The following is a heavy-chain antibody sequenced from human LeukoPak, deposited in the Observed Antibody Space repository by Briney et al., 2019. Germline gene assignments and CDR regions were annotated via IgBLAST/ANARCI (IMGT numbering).Heavy chain of an antibody. CDR3: AKDLGCSGSYCGY. Sequence: GGSLRLSCAASGFTFSSYWMSWVRQAPGKGLEWVANINQDGGEKFYVDSVKGRFTISRDNAKNSLYLQMNSLKAEDTAVYYCAKDLGCSGSYCGYWGQGTLVTVSS. CDR2: INQDGGEK. J-gene: IGHJ4*02. CDR1: GFTFSSYW. D-gene: IGHD1-26*01. V-gene: IGHV3-7*03.